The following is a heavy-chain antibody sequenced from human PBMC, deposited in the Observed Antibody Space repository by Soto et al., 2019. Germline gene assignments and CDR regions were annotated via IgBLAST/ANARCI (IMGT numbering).Heavy chain of an antibody. Sequence: QITLKESGPTLVRPTQTLTLTCAFSGFSLSTSGVGVGWIRQPPGKALEWLAVIYWDGSKHYSPSLRSRLTTTKDTSKNQVVLTMPNMDPLDPGTYYCAHKGPEDWPLDYWGQGTLVTVSS. D-gene: IGHD3-9*01. V-gene: IGHV2-5*02. CDR1: GFSLSTSGVG. J-gene: IGHJ4*02. CDR3: AHKGPEDWPLDY. CDR2: IYWDGSK.